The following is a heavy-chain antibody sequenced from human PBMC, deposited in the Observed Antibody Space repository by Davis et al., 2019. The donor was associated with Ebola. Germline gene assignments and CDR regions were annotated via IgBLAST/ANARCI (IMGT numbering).Heavy chain of an antibody. CDR2: ISAYNSNT. V-gene: IGHV1-18*01. D-gene: IGHD4-17*01. CDR1: GYTFTSYG. J-gene: IGHJ6*02. Sequence: ASVKVSCKASGYTFTSYGISWVRQAPGQGLEWMGWISAYNSNTNYAQKLQGRVTMTTDTSTSTAYMELRSLRSDDTAVYYCAREAGDYVLYYYGMDVWGQGTTVTVSS. CDR3: AREAGDYVLYYYGMDV.